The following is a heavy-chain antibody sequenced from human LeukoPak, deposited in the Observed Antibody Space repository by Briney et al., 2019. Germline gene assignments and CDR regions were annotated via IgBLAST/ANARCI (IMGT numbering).Heavy chain of an antibody. Sequence: SETLSLTCTVSGGSISSYYWSWIRQPPGKGLEWIGYIFYSGSTNYNPSLKSRVTISVDTSKNQFSLKLTSVTAADTAVYYCARGGTNGAFDYWGQGTLVTVSS. J-gene: IGHJ4*02. CDR1: GGSISSYY. CDR3: ARGGTNGAFDY. V-gene: IGHV4-59*01. D-gene: IGHD1-1*01. CDR2: IFYSGST.